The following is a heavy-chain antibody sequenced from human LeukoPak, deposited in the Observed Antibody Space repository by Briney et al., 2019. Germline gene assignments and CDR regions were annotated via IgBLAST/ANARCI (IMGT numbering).Heavy chain of an antibody. CDR3: AKAIVAAHGASAFDI. J-gene: IGHJ3*02. CDR1: GFTLDDYA. V-gene: IGHV3-9*03. D-gene: IGHD5-12*01. CDR2: ISWNSGSI. Sequence: SLRLSCAASGFTLDDYAMHWFRQAPGKGLEWVSGISWNSGSIGYADSVKGRFTISRDNAKNSLYLQMTSLKTEDMALYYCAKAIVAAHGASAFDIWGQGTMVTVSS.